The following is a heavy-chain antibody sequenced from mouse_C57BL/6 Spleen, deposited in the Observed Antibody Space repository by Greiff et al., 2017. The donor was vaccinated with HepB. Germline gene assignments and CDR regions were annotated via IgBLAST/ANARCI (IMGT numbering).Heavy chain of an antibody. CDR2: IDPEDGDT. CDR3: TPSYYYGSSYWYFDV. J-gene: IGHJ1*03. CDR1: GFNIKDYY. V-gene: IGHV14-1*01. Sequence: VQLKESGAELVRPGASVKLSCTASGFNIKDYYMHWVKQRPEQGLEWIGRIDPEDGDTEYAPKLQGKATMTADTSSNTAYLQLSSLTSEDTAVYYCTPSYYYGSSYWYFDVWGTGTTVTVSS. D-gene: IGHD1-1*01.